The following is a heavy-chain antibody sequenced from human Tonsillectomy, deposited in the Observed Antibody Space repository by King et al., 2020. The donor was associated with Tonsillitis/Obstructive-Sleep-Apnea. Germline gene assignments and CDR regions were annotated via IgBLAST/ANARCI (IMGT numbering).Heavy chain of an antibody. D-gene: IGHD4-17*01. CDR3: AREMGGDYGAFDM. J-gene: IGHJ3*02. CDR2: INPNSGDT. V-gene: IGHV1-2*06. CDR1: RRSFTDNF. Sequence: QLVQSGAAVRTPGASVKVSCKVVGSGSRRSFTDNFLHLVRQAPGQGLEWLGRINPNSGDTEYSQNLQGRVTVTRDTSISTAFLHLTSLKPDDTALYFCAREMGGDYGAFDMWGQGTLVTVSS.